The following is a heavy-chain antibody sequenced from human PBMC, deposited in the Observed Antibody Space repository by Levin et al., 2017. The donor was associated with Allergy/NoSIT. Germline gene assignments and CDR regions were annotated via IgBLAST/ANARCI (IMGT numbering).Heavy chain of an antibody. Sequence: GGSLRLSCAASGFTFSNNPMHWVRQAPGKGLKWVAVISYDGSNKYYADSVKGRFTISRDNSKDTLYLQMKSLRADDTAVYYCARDFRGYSLTYCAGDCYSLDYWGQGTLVTVSS. J-gene: IGHJ4*02. D-gene: IGHD2-21*02. CDR1: GFTFSNNP. CDR2: ISYDGSNK. V-gene: IGHV3-30-3*01. CDR3: ARDFRGYSLTYCAGDCYSLDY.